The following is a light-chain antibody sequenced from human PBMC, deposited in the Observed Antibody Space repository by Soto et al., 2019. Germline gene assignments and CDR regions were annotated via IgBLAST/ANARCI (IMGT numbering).Light chain of an antibody. V-gene: IGLV2-14*01. CDR1: SSDVGGYNY. CDR3: SSYTSSSTVV. Sequence: QSALTQPASVSGSPGQSITISCTGTSSDVGGYNYVSWYQQHPGKAPKLMIYDVSNRPSGVSNRFSGSKSGNTASLTISGLQAEDEADYYRSSYTSSSTVVFGGGTKLTAL. CDR2: DVS. J-gene: IGLJ2*01.